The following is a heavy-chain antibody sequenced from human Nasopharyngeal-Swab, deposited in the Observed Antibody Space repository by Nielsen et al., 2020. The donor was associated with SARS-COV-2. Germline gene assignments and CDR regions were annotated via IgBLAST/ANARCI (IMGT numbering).Heavy chain of an antibody. D-gene: IGHD5-24*01. V-gene: IGHV5-51*01. CDR2: VYPGNSEV. Sequence: GEFLKISCMASGYSFVNHWIGWVRQKPGKGLEWMGMVYPGNSEVAYSPSFPGQVTISADKSINTAYLHWRSLRTSDTATYFCARRAARDGYNYEVDPWGQGTLVTVSS. CDR1: GYSFVNHW. CDR3: ARRAARDGYNYEVDP. J-gene: IGHJ5*02.